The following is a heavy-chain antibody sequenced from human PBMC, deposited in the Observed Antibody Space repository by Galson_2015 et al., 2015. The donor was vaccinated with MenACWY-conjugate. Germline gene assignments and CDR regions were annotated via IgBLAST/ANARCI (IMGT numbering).Heavy chain of an antibody. V-gene: IGHV1-2*02. D-gene: IGHD2-2*01. CDR3: TRDRHPPSAPFDY. J-gene: IGHJ4*02. Sequence: VKVSCKASGYPFTAYFIHWVRQAPGQGLQWMGWIDPKSGGANYAQNFQVRVTMTRDTSISTAYMDLSSLRSDDTAVYYCTRDRHPPSAPFDYWGQGTLVTVSS. CDR2: IDPKSGGA. CDR1: GYPFTAYF.